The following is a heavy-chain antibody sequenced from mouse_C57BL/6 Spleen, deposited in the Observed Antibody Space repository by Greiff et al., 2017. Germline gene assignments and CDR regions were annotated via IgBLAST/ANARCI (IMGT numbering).Heavy chain of an antibody. J-gene: IGHJ1*03. CDR3: AREVTTVRYFDV. CDR1: GFTFSDYG. CDR2: ISSGSSTI. V-gene: IGHV5-17*01. Sequence: EVMLVESGGGLVKPGGSLKLSCAASGFTFSDYGMHWVRQAPEKGLEWVAYISSGSSTIYYADTVKGRFTISRDNAKNTLFLQMTSLRSEDTAMYYCAREVTTVRYFDVWGTGTTVTGSS. D-gene: IGHD1-1*01.